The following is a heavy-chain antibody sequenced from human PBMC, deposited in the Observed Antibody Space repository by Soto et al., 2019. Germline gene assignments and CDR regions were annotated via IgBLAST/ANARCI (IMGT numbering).Heavy chain of an antibody. CDR2: ISSGNA. CDR1: GYSFTSYG. CDR3: ARVNFNLWSGYYKGDWFDP. J-gene: IGHJ5*02. D-gene: IGHD3-3*01. V-gene: IGHV1-18*01. Sequence: QIQLVQSGAEVKKPGASVKVSCKAAGYSFTSYGITWVRQAPGQGLEWMGWISSGNANYAQKFQGRVTMTTDTPTSTAYMELRSLRSDDTAVYYCARVNFNLWSGYYKGDWFDPWGQGTLVTVSS.